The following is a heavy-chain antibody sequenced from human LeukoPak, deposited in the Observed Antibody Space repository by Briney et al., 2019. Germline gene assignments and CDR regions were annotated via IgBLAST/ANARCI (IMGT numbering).Heavy chain of an antibody. CDR1: GGTFSSYA. D-gene: IGHD2-8*01. J-gene: IGHJ4*02. CDR3: ARMGYCTRATCGGAFDF. CDR2: INTNTENP. Sequence: GASVKVSCKASGGTFSSYAISWVRQAPGQGPEWMGWINTNTENPAYAQGFTGRFVFSLDISVSTAYLQINSLKAEDTAVYYCARMGYCTRATCGGAFDFWGQGTLVTVSS. V-gene: IGHV7-4-1*02.